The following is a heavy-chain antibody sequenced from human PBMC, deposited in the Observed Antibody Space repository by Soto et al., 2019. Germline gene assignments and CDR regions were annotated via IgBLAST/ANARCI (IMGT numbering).Heavy chain of an antibody. CDR1: GGTFSSYA. V-gene: IGHV1-69*13. J-gene: IGHJ6*02. CDR2: IIPIFGTA. CDR3: ASGMSRDGYNYHYYGTDV. Sequence: AASVKVSCKASGGTFSSYAISWVRQAPGQGLEWMGGIIPIFGTANYAQKFQGRVTITADESTSTAYMELSSLRSEDTAVYYCASGMSRDGYNYHYYGTDVWGQGTTVTLS. D-gene: IGHD5-12*01.